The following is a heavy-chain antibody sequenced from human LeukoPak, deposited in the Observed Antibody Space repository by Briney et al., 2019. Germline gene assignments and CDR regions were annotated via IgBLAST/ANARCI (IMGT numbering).Heavy chain of an antibody. CDR3: ARQPTAPDY. Sequence: PSETLSLTCTVSGGSISSYYWSWIRQPPGKGLEWIGHIYGSGSTNYNPSLKSRVTISVDTSKNQFSLELSSVTATDTAVYYCARQPTAPDYWGQGTLVTVSS. D-gene: IGHD4-11*01. J-gene: IGHJ4*02. CDR1: GGSISSYY. V-gene: IGHV4-59*08. CDR2: IYGSGST.